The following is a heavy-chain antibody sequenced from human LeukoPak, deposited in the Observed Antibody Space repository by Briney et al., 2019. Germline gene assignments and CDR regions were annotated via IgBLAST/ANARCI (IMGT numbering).Heavy chain of an antibody. V-gene: IGHV3-48*01. CDR3: ATTGDFWSGRPR. CDR1: GFTFSSYS. Sequence: GGSLRLSCAASGFTFSSYSMNWVRQAPGKGLEWVSYISSSSSTIYYADSVKGRFTISRDNAKNSPYLQMNSLRAEDTAVYYCATTGDFWSGRPRWGQGTLVTVSS. D-gene: IGHD3-3*01. J-gene: IGHJ4*02. CDR2: ISSSSSTI.